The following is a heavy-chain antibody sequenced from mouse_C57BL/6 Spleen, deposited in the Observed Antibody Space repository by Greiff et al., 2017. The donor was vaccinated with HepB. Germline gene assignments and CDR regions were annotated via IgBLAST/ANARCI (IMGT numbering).Heavy chain of an antibody. V-gene: IGHV3-6*01. CDR1: GYSITSGYY. J-gene: IGHJ2*01. CDR3: AREDGYSYYFDY. CDR2: ISYDGSN. Sequence: EVKLMESGPGLVKPSQSLSLTCSVTGYSITSGYYWNWIRQFPGNKLEWMGYISYDGSNNYNPSLKNRISITRDTSKNQFFLKLNSVTTEDTATYYCAREDGYSYYFDYWGQGTTLTVSS. D-gene: IGHD2-3*01.